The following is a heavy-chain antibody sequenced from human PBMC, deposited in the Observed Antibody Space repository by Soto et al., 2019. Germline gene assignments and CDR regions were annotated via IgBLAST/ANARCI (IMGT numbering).Heavy chain of an antibody. CDR3: AREDGSGYKFFDY. J-gene: IGHJ4*02. Sequence: PAETLCHTCAVSGSAISGYYWSWIRQPPGKGLEWIGYIYYSGSTSYNPSLRSRLTISVDTSKNQFSLRLTSVTAADTAVYYCAREDGSGYKFFDYWGQGTLVTVSS. D-gene: IGHD3-22*01. V-gene: IGHV4-59*01. CDR2: IYYSGST. CDR1: GSAISGYY.